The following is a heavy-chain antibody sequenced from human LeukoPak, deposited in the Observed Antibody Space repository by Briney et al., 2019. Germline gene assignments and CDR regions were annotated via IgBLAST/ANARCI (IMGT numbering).Heavy chain of an antibody. CDR1: GGSISSGGYS. D-gene: IGHD1-26*01. J-gene: IGHJ4*02. CDR3: AARRGANDY. V-gene: IGHV4-30-2*01. CDR2: IYHSGST. Sequence: SQTLSLTCAVSGGSISSGGYSWSWIRQPPGKGLEWIGYIYHSGSTYYNPSLKSRVTISVDRSKNQFSLKLSSVTAADTAMYYCAARRGANDYWGQGTLVTVSS.